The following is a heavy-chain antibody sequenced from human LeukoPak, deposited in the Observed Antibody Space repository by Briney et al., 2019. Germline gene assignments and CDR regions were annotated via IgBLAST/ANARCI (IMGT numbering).Heavy chain of an antibody. CDR2: INAGNGNT. Sequence: ASVKVSCKASGYAFSSYAMHWVRQAPGQRLEWMGWINAGNGNTKYSQKFQGRVTITRNTSISTAYMELSSLRSEDTAVYYCARGPGFWSGYSDYWGQGTLVTVSS. J-gene: IGHJ4*02. V-gene: IGHV1-3*01. CDR3: ARGPGFWSGYSDY. CDR1: GYAFSSYA. D-gene: IGHD3-3*01.